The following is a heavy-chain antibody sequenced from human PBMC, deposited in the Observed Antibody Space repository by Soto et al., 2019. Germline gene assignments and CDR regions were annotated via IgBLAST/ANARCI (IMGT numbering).Heavy chain of an antibody. V-gene: IGHV1-3*01. J-gene: IGHJ4*02. CDR2: INAGNGNT. D-gene: IGHD6-6*01. CDR1: GYTFTSYA. CDR3: ALEIGIAARRCFDY. Sequence: KVSCKASGYTFTSYAMHWVRQAPGQRLEWMGWINAGNGNTKYSQKFQGRVTITRDTSASTAYMELSSLRSEDTAVYYCALEIGIAARRCFDYWGQGTLVTGS.